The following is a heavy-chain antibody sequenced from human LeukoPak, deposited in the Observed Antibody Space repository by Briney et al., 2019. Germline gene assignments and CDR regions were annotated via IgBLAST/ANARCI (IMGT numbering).Heavy chain of an antibody. CDR1: GGSISSYY. CDR3: ARQMYLGGMDV. Sequence: PSETLSLTCTVSGGSISSYYWSWIRQPAGKGLEWIGRIYTSGSTNYNPSVTSRVTISVDTSKNHFSLKLSSVTAADTALYYCARQMYLGGMDVWGQGTTVTVSS. J-gene: IGHJ6*02. D-gene: IGHD2-8*01. CDR2: IYTSGST. V-gene: IGHV4-4*07.